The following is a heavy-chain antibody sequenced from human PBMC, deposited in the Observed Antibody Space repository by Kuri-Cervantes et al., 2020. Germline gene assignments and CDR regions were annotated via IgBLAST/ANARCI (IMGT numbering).Heavy chain of an antibody. V-gene: IGHV4-34*01. D-gene: IGHD3-3*01. CDR3: ARALQFLEWHGAENWFDP. CDR1: GGSLSGYY. Sequence: SQTLSLTCAVYGGSLSGYYWSYIRQSPAKGLEWIGEVNHSGNTNYNPSLESRVTISVDRSKNQLSLDLTSVTAADTAVYYCARALQFLEWHGAENWFDPWGQGTLVTVSS. CDR2: VNHSGNT. J-gene: IGHJ5*02.